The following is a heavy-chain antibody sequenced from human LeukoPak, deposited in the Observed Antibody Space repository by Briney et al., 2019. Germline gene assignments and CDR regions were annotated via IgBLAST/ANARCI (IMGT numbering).Heavy chain of an antibody. CDR2: IRYDGSNK. Sequence: HPGGSLRLSCAASGFTFSSYGMHWVRQAPGKGLEWVAFIRYDGSNKYYADSVKGRFTISRDNSKNTLYLQMNSLRAEDTAVYYCARQYAAAHFNELDYWGQGTLVTVSS. D-gene: IGHD6-13*01. CDR1: GFTFSSYG. CDR3: ARQYAAAHFNELDY. V-gene: IGHV3-30*02. J-gene: IGHJ4*02.